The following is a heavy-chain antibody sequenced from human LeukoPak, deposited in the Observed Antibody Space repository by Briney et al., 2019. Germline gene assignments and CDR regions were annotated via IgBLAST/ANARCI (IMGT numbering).Heavy chain of an antibody. V-gene: IGHV3-20*04. Sequence: GGSLRLSCAASGFRFDDHGMNWVRQAPGKGLEWVSGINWNGGTTGYVDSVKGRFTISRDNAKNSLYLQMNSLRAEDTAVYYCAKDAIVVVTNEGYFDLWGRGTLVTVSS. D-gene: IGHD2-21*02. CDR1: GFRFDDHG. CDR2: INWNGGTT. J-gene: IGHJ2*01. CDR3: AKDAIVVVTNEGYFDL.